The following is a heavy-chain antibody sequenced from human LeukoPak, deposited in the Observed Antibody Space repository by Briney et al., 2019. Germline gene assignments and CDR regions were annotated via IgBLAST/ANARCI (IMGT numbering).Heavy chain of an antibody. V-gene: IGHV3-30*04. J-gene: IGHJ4*02. CDR1: GFTFSSYA. Sequence: GGSLRLSCAASGFTFSSYAMHWVRQAPGKGLEWVAVISYDGSNKYYADSVKGRFTISRDNSKNTLYLQMNSLRAEDTAVYYCARHQNYRNGLDYWGQGTLVTVSS. CDR2: ISYDGSNK. D-gene: IGHD5-24*01. CDR3: ARHQNYRNGLDY.